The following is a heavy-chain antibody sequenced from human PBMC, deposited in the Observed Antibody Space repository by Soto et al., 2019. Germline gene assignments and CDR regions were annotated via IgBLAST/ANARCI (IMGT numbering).Heavy chain of an antibody. J-gene: IGHJ4*02. CDR2: TYSSGST. D-gene: IGHD2-8*01. Sequence: SATLSLTCTVSGGSIRSGGYHWSWIRQPPRKGLEWIGYTYSSGSTYYSPSLRSRVAISIDTSKNQFSLRLTSVTSADTAVYYCASSVLMATIPDSWGQGTLVTVSS. V-gene: IGHV4-30-4*01. CDR1: GGSIRSGGYH. CDR3: ASSVLMATIPDS.